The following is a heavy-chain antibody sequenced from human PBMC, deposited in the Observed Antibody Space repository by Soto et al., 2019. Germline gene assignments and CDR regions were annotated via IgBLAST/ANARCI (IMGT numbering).Heavy chain of an antibody. V-gene: IGHV3-23*01. Sequence: PGGSLRLSCAASGFTFSNYAMSWLRQPPGKGLEWVSAISDSGDRTYYTDSVKGRFTISRDNSKNTLYLQMNSLRAEDSAVYYCVQEHSRHSYAESWGQGTLVTVSS. CDR1: GFTFSNYA. CDR2: ISDSGDRT. D-gene: IGHD5-18*01. J-gene: IGHJ5*02. CDR3: VQEHSRHSYAES.